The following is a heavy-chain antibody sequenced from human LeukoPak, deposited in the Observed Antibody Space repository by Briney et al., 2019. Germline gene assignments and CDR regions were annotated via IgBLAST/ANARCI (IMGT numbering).Heavy chain of an antibody. CDR3: ARVGALSSSWLLY. V-gene: IGHV3-48*03. J-gene: IGHJ4*02. Sequence: GGSLRLSCAASGFTFSSYEMNWVRQAPGKGLEWVSSISRSATTIYYADSVKGRFTISRDNAKNSLYLQMNSLRAEDTAVYFCARVGALSSSWLLYWGQGTLVTVSS. CDR1: GFTFSSYE. CDR2: ISRSATTI. D-gene: IGHD6-13*01.